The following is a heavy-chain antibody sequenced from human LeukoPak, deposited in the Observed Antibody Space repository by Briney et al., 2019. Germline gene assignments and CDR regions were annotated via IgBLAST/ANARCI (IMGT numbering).Heavy chain of an antibody. J-gene: IGHJ6*04. CDR3: AKDKARYGMDV. CDR1: GFTFSSYG. CDR2: ISYDGSNK. Sequence: GRSLRLSCAASGFTFSSYGMHWVRQAPGKGLEWVAVISYDGSNKYYADSVKGRFTISRDNSKNTLYLQMNSLRAEDTAVYYCAKDKARYGMDVWGKGTTVTVPS. V-gene: IGHV3-30*18.